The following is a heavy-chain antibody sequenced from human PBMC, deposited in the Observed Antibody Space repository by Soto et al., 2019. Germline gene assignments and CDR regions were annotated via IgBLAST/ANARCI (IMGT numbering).Heavy chain of an antibody. CDR3: ARPLIDSRSRTATYGMDV. V-gene: IGHV3-30-3*01. CDR2: ISYDGSNK. J-gene: IGHJ6*02. D-gene: IGHD6-13*01. Sequence: QVQLVESGGGVVQPGRSLRLSCAASGFTFSSYAMHWVRQAPGKGLEWVAVISYDGSNKYYADSVKGRFTISRDNSKNTQYLQMNRLRAEDTGVYYCARPLIDSRSRTATYGMDVWGQGTTVTVSS. CDR1: GFTFSSYA.